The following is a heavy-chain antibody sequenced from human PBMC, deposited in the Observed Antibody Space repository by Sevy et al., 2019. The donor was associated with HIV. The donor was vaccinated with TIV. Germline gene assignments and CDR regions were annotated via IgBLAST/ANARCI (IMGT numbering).Heavy chain of an antibody. Sequence: ASVKVSCKASGYSFTGYFMHWVRQAPGQGLEWMGRINPISGATDDPQKFQGRVTMTRDTSISTAYLEVSRLRSDDTAVYYCARARTDFWMGGMDVWGQGTAVTVSS. CDR3: ARARTDFWMGGMDV. CDR1: GYSFTGYF. D-gene: IGHD3-3*01. J-gene: IGHJ6*02. CDR2: INPISGAT. V-gene: IGHV1-2*06.